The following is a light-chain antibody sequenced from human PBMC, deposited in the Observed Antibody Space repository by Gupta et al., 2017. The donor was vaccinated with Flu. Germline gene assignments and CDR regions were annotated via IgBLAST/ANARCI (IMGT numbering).Light chain of an antibody. V-gene: IGKV3-11*01. J-gene: IGKJ1*01. CDR1: QSVSNS. CDR2: DIS. Sequence: EIVLTQSPVTLSMSPGERATLSCRASQSVSNSLAWYQQKPGQAPRLLIYDISHRATGVSARFSGSGYGTDFTLTISSLEPDDFAVYYWQQRSNWPTFGQGTKVEMK. CDR3: QQRSNWPT.